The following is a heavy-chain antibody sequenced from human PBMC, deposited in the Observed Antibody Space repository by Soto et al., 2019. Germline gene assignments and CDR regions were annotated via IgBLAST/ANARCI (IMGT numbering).Heavy chain of an antibody. D-gene: IGHD3-22*01. J-gene: IGHJ4*02. CDR1: GYTFTSYG. Sequence: ASVKVSCKASGYTFTSYGISWVRQAPGQQPEWKGWISAYNGNTNYARKLQVRVTMTTDTSTSTAYMELRSLRSDDTAVYYCARTYYYDSSGSLDGYFDYWGQGTLVTVSS. CDR2: ISAYNGNT. CDR3: ARTYYYDSSGSLDGYFDY. V-gene: IGHV1-18*01.